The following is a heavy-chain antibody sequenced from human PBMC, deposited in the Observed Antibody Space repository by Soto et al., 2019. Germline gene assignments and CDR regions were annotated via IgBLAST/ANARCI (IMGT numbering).Heavy chain of an antibody. D-gene: IGHD2-21*01. CDR3: ARDRGLMATIADY. CDR1: GYTFTNYG. V-gene: IGHV1-18*01. CDR2: ISGYNGNT. J-gene: IGHJ4*02. Sequence: VKVSCKASGYTFTNYGISWVRQAPGQGLEWMGWISGYNGNTNYPQKLQGRATMTTDTSTSTAYMELRSLRFDDTAVYYCARDRGLMATIADYWGQGTLVTVSS.